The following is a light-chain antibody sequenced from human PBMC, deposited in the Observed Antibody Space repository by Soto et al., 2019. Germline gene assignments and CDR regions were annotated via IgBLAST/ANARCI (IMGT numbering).Light chain of an antibody. CDR3: SSYTSSSTDVV. CDR1: SSDVGGYNY. Sequence: QSALTQPASVSGSPGQSITISCTGTSSDVGGYNYVSWYQQHPGKAPTLMIYDVSNRPSGVSNRFSGSKSGNTASLTISGLQAEDEADYYCSSYTSSSTDVVFGGGTQLTVL. J-gene: IGLJ2*01. CDR2: DVS. V-gene: IGLV2-14*01.